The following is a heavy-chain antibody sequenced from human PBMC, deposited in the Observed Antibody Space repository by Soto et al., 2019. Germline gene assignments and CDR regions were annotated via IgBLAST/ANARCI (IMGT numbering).Heavy chain of an antibody. V-gene: IGHV3-30*18. D-gene: IGHD2-15*01. CDR1: GFTFSNFG. J-gene: IGHJ4*02. CDR3: AKGSEVARQELDY. Sequence: ESGGGVVQPGRSLRLSCAASGFTFSNFGMHWVRQAPGKGLEWVAAISSDGSDKYYSESVKGRFTISRDNSKNTLFLQMNSLRVEDTAVYYCAKGSEVARQELDYWGQGTLVTGSS. CDR2: ISSDGSDK.